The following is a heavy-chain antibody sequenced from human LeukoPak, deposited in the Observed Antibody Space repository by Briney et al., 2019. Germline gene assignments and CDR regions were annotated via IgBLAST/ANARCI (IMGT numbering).Heavy chain of an antibody. D-gene: IGHD3-16*02. V-gene: IGHV1-2*06. J-gene: IGHJ4*02. CDR2: INPNSGGT. Sequence: ASVKVSCKASGYTFTGYYMHLVRQAPGQGLEWMGRINPNSGGTNYAQKFQGRVTMTRDTSISTAYMELSRLRSDDTAVYYCARGFVWGSYRVDYWGQGTLVTVSS. CDR1: GYTFTGYY. CDR3: ARGFVWGSYRVDY.